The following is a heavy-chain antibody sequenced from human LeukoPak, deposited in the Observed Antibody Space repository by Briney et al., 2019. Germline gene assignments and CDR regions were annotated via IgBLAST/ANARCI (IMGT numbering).Heavy chain of an antibody. CDR1: GGSFSGYY. CDR2: INHSGST. CDR3: ARGRSVAGPTGRALDI. J-gene: IGHJ3*02. Sequence: SETLSLTCAVYGGSFSGYYWSWIRQPPGKGLEWIGEINHSGSTNYNPSLKSRVTISVDTSKNQFSLKLSSVTAADTAMYYCARGRSVAGPTGRALDIWGQGTMVTVSS. V-gene: IGHV4-34*01. D-gene: IGHD6-19*01.